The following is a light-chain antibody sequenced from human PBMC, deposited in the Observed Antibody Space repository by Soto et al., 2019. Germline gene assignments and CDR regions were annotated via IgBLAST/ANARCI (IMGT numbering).Light chain of an antibody. J-gene: IGKJ4*01. CDR3: QHYKTWPLA. V-gene: IGKV3-15*01. CDR2: DAY. Sequence: EIVLTQSPATLSLSPGERATLSCRASQGVGSTLAWYRQQPGQAPRLLIYDAYIRASGVPARFSGSGSGTEFTLTISGLQSEDFAVYFCQHYKTWPLAFGGGTKVDIK. CDR1: QGVGST.